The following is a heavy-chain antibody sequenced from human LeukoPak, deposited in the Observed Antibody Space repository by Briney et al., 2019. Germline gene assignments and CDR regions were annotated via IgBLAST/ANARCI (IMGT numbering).Heavy chain of an antibody. CDR2: INSRGST. Sequence: PSETLSLTCTVSGGSISSYYWGWIRQPPGKGLEWIGYINSRGSTNHNPSLNSRVTISVDTSKNQFSLKLTSATVADTAIYYCARDRVGGWYWLDSWGQGTLVTVSS. V-gene: IGHV4-59*01. J-gene: IGHJ5*01. CDR1: GGSISSYY. CDR3: ARDRVGGWYWLDS. D-gene: IGHD6-19*01.